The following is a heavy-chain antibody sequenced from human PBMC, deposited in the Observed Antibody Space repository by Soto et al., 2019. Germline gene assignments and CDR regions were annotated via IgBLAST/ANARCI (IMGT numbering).Heavy chain of an antibody. V-gene: IGHV3-30*18. Sequence: QVQLVESGGGVVQPGTSLRLSCAASGFTFSSYAMHWVRQAPGKGLEWVAVVSYDGSHEFYADFVEGRFTIARDNSKDTLYRQMNSLRAEDTAVYYCAKDVNDPHNYGDYNFHYWGQGTLVTVFS. CDR1: GFTFSSYA. J-gene: IGHJ4*02. CDR2: VSYDGSHE. CDR3: AKDVNDPHNYGDYNFHY. D-gene: IGHD4-17*01.